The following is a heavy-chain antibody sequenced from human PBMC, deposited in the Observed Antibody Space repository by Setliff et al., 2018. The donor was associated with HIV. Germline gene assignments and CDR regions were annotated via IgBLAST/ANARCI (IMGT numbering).Heavy chain of an antibody. CDR3: ARSGYGDYDVEAPWDY. CDR1: GGTFGSYA. CDR2: IIPMFGTA. D-gene: IGHD4-17*01. J-gene: IGHJ4*02. V-gene: IGHV1-69*05. Sequence: SVKVSCKASGGTFGSYAVSWVRQAPGQGLEWMGGIIPMFGTAKYAQKFQARVTLTTDESTSTAYMGVSGLKSDDTAVYYCARSGYGDYDVEAPWDYWGQGTLVTVSS.